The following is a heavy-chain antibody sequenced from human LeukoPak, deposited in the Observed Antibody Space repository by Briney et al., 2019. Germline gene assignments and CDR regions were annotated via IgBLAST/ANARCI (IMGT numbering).Heavy chain of an antibody. J-gene: IGHJ6*02. CDR3: AREAIYDFWSGPDYYYGMAV. Sequence: ASVKVSCKASGGTFSSYAISWVRQAPGQGLEGMGGIIPIFGTANYAQKFQGRATITADDSTSTAYMELSSLRSEATAVYSCAREAIYDFWSGPDYYYGMAVWGQGPTVTVSS. CDR1: GGTFSSYA. V-gene: IGHV1-69*13. CDR2: IIPIFGTA. D-gene: IGHD3-3*01.